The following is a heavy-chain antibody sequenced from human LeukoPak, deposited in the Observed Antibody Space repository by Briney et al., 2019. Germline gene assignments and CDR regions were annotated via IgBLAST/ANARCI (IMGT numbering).Heavy chain of an antibody. CDR2: IKQDGSEK. CDR1: GFTFSNYF. D-gene: IGHD6-13*01. V-gene: IGHV3-7*01. Sequence: GESLRLSCAASGFTFSNYFMSWIRQAPGKGLEWVTNIKQDGSEKYYVDSVKGRFTISRDNAKNSLYLQMNSLRAEDTAVYYCARFIAAAGTDYWGQGTLVTVSS. J-gene: IGHJ4*02. CDR3: ARFIAAAGTDY.